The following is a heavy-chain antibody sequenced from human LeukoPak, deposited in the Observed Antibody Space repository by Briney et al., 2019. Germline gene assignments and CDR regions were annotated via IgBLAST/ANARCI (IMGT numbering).Heavy chain of an antibody. J-gene: IGHJ4*02. D-gene: IGHD4-11*01. CDR3: ARVRATVTSSLFDY. CDR1: GYTFTSYG. CDR2: ISVYNGNT. V-gene: IGHV1-18*01. Sequence: ASVKVSCKASGYTFTSYGISWVRQAPGQGLEWMGWISVYNGNTNYAQKLQGRVTMTADTSTSTAYMELRSLSSDDTAVYYCARVRATVTSSLFDYWGQGTLVTVSS.